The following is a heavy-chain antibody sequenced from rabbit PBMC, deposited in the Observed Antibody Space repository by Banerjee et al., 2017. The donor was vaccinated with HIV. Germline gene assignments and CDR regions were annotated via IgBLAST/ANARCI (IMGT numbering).Heavy chain of an antibody. V-gene: IGHV1S40*01. CDR2: IGAGSSGTT. Sequence: QSLEESGGDLVKPEGSLTLTCTASGFTLSSYWMCWVRQAPGKGLEWIACIGAGSSGTTYYASWAKGRFTISKTSSTTVTLQMTSLTAADTATYFCARDLAGVIGWNLNLWGPGTL. J-gene: IGHJ4*01. CDR1: GFTLSSYW. D-gene: IGHD4-1*01. CDR3: ARDLAGVIGWNLNL.